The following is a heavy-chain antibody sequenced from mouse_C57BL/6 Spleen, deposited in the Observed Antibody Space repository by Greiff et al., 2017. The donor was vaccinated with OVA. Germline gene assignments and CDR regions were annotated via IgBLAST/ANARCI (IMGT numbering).Heavy chain of an antibody. V-gene: IGHV5-4*01. CDR3: ARDRDDGYYGYFDY. D-gene: IGHD2-3*01. CDR1: GFTFSSYA. J-gene: IGHJ2*01. Sequence: EVKLVESGGGLVKPGGSLKLSCAASGFTFSSYAMSWVRQTPEKRLEWVATISDGGSYTYYPDNVKGRFTISRDNAKNNLYLQMSHLKSEDTAMYYCARDRDDGYYGYFDYWGQGTTLTVSS. CDR2: ISDGGSYT.